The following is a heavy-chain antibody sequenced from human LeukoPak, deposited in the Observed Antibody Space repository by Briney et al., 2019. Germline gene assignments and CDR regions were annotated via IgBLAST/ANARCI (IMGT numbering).Heavy chain of an antibody. Sequence: SETLSLTCAVYGGSFSGYYWSWIRQPPGKGLEWIGEINHSGSTNYNPSLKSRVTISVDTSKNQFSLKLSSVTAADTAVYYCARWLQSQDYFDYWGQGTLVTVSS. D-gene: IGHD5-24*01. J-gene: IGHJ4*02. CDR1: GGSFSGYY. V-gene: IGHV4-34*01. CDR3: ARWLQSQDYFDY. CDR2: INHSGST.